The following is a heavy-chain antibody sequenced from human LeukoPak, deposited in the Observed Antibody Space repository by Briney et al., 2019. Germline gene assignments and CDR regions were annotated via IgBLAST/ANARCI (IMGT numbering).Heavy chain of an antibody. CDR1: GFTFSSYE. Sequence: GGSLRLSCAASGFTFSSYEMNWVRQAPGKGLEWVSGINWNGGSTGYADSVKGRFTISRDNAKNSLYLQMNSLRAEDTALYYCARHAGPTVTTLGRLGYWGQGTLVTVSS. V-gene: IGHV3-20*04. D-gene: IGHD4-17*01. J-gene: IGHJ4*02. CDR3: ARHAGPTVTTLGRLGY. CDR2: INWNGGST.